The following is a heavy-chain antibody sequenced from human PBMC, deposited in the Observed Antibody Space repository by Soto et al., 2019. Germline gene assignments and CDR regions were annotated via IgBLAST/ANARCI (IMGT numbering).Heavy chain of an antibody. CDR1: NYLFGAFG. J-gene: IGHJ3*01. V-gene: IGHV1-18*01. Sequence: QVPLVQSGAEVKNPGASVKVSCQASNYLFGAFGISWVRQAPGQGLEWMGWITPYNSNTHYAEKFQDRVTMTADKSTTTAYMEVRRLTSDDTAVYFCARISARRNDFDVWGQGTVVTVSS. CDR2: ITPYNSNT. CDR3: ARISARRNDFDV.